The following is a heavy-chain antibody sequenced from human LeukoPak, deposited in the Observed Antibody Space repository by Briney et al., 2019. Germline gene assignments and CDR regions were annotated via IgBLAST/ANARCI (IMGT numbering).Heavy chain of an antibody. CDR1: GYTFTTYD. Sequence: ASVKVSCKASGYTFTTYDINWVRQATGQGPEWMGWMNPSSGNTGYAQKVQGRVTMTRDTSISTAYMELSGLRSEDTAVYYCARGRSSWYGANNWFDPWGQGTLVTVSS. CDR2: MNPSSGNT. V-gene: IGHV1-8*01. CDR3: ARGRSSWYGANNWFDP. D-gene: IGHD6-13*01. J-gene: IGHJ5*02.